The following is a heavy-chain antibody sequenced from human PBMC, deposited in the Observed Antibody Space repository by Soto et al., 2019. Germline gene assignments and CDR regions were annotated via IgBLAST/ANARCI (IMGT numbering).Heavy chain of an antibody. D-gene: IGHD6-6*01. V-gene: IGHV3-33*01. CDR2: IWYDGSNK. CDR3: ASSIAARTGAIYYYYGTDV. Sequence: QVQLVESGGGVVQPGRSLRLSCAASGFTFSSYGMHWVRQAPGKGLEWVAVIWYDGSNKYYADSVKGRFTISRDNSKNTLYLQMNILRAEDTAVYYCASSIAARTGAIYYYYGTDVRGQGTTVTVAS. J-gene: IGHJ6*02. CDR1: GFTFSSYG.